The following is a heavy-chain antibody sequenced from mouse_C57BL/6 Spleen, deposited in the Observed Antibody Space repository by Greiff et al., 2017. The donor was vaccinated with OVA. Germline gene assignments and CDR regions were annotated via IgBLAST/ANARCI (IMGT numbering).Heavy chain of an antibody. CDR1: GFTFSDYG. V-gene: IGHV5-17*01. J-gene: IGHJ3*01. CDR2: ISSGSSTI. CDR3: AREGPPFAY. Sequence: EVKLMESGGGLVKPGGSLKLSCAASGFTFSDYGMHWVRQAPEKGLEWVAYISSGSSTIYYADTVKGRFTISRDNAKNTLFLQMTSRRSEDTAMYYCAREGPPFAYWGQGTLVTVSA.